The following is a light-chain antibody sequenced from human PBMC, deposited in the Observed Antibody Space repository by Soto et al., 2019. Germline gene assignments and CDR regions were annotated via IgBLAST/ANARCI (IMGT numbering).Light chain of an antibody. CDR2: KAS. J-gene: IGKJ1*01. V-gene: IGKV1-5*03. Sequence: DIQMTQSPSTLSGSVGYRVTITCRASQTSSSWLAWYQQKPGKAPKLLIYKASTLKSGVPSRFSGSGSGTEFTLTIRSMQPDDFATYYCQHYNSYSEAFGQGTKVDIK. CDR1: QTSSSW. CDR3: QHYNSYSEA.